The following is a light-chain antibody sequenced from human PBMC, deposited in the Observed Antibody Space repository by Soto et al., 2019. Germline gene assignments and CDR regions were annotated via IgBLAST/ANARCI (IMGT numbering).Light chain of an antibody. Sequence: DIPMTQSPSSLSAYVGDRVTITCRASQNIDSCLNWYQQKPGNAPKLLIYGASNLQSGVPPRFSGSESGTHFTLTISSLQPEDFATYYCQQIYVAPVTFGQGTKVEIK. CDR1: QNIDSC. V-gene: IGKV1-39*01. J-gene: IGKJ1*01. CDR3: QQIYVAPVT. CDR2: GAS.